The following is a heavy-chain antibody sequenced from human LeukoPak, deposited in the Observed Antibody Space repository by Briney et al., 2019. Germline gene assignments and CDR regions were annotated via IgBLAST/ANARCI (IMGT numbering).Heavy chain of an antibody. J-gene: IGHJ3*02. CDR3: ARAYGDDAFDI. V-gene: IGHV4-59*01. D-gene: IGHD4-17*01. Sequence: SETLSLTCTVSGGSISSYYWSWIRQPPGKGLEWIGYIYYSGSTNYNPSLKSRVTISVDTSKNQFSLKLSSVTAADTAVYYCARAYGDDAFDIWGQGTMVTVSS. CDR2: IYYSGST. CDR1: GGSISSYY.